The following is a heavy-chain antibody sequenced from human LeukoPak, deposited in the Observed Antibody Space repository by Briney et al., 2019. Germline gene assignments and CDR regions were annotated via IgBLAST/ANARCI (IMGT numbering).Heavy chain of an antibody. J-gene: IGHJ4*02. Sequence: PSETLSLTCTVSGGSISSYYWSWIRQPPGKGLEWIGYIYDSGSTYYNPSLKSRVTISVDTSKNQFSLKLTSVTAADTAVYYCARLGGYYYDSSGRSWGQGTLVTVSS. CDR1: GGSISSYY. CDR3: ARLGGYYYDSSGRS. V-gene: IGHV4-59*08. D-gene: IGHD3-22*01. CDR2: IYDSGST.